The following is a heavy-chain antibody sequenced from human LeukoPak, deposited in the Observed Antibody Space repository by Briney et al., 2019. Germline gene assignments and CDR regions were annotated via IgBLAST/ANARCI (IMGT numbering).Heavy chain of an antibody. D-gene: IGHD5-12*01. J-gene: IGHJ4*02. V-gene: IGHV4-4*02. CDR1: GGYISSTNW. CDR3: AQRIGGHSGYDWTPFDY. CDR2: IFHSGST. Sequence: SGTLSLTCAVSGGYISSTNWWSWVRQPPGKGLERIGEIFHSGSTNYNPSLKSRVTISVDKSKNQFSLMLTSVTAADTAVYYCAQRIGGHSGYDWTPFDYWGQGILVTVSS.